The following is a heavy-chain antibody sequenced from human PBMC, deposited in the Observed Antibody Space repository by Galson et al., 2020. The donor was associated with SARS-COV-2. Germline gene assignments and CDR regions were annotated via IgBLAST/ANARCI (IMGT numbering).Heavy chain of an antibody. V-gene: IGHV6-1*01. Sequence: SQTLSLTCAISGDSVSSNSAAWNWIRQSPSRGLEWLGRTYYRSKWYNDYAVSVKSRITINPDTSKNQFSLQLNSVTPEDTAVYYCARDRGYYDIVTGYYQDYGMDVWGQGTTGTVSS. D-gene: IGHD3-9*01. CDR1: GDSVSSNSAA. CDR2: TYYRSKWYN. CDR3: ARDRGYYDIVTGYYQDYGMDV. J-gene: IGHJ6*02.